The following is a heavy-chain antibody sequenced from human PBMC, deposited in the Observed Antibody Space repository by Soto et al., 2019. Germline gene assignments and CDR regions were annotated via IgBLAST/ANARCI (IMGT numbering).Heavy chain of an antibody. V-gene: IGHV3-43*01. Sequence: GGSLRLSCAASGFTFEDNTMHWVRQAPGKGLEWVSLISWDGGSTYYADSVKGRFTISRDNSKNSLYLQMNSLRTEDTALYYCAKALSIAAAGTGVGYWGQGTLVTVSS. CDR3: AKALSIAAAGTGVGY. CDR2: ISWDGGST. J-gene: IGHJ4*02. D-gene: IGHD6-13*01. CDR1: GFTFEDNT.